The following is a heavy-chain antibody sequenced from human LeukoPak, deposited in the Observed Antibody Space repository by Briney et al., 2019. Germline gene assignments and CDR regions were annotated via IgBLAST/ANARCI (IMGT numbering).Heavy chain of an antibody. Sequence: PGGSLRLSCAASGFTFNTYSMNWVRQAPGKGLEWVSSISSSGSTIYYADSVKGRFTISRDNAKNSLYLQMNSLRAEDTAVYYCAELGITMIGGVWGKGTTVTISS. CDR2: ISSSGSTI. D-gene: IGHD3-10*02. V-gene: IGHV3-48*04. CDR1: GFTFNTYS. J-gene: IGHJ6*04. CDR3: AELGITMIGGV.